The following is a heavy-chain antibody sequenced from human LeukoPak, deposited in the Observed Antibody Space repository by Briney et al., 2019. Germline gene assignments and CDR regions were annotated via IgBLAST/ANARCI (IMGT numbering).Heavy chain of an antibody. Sequence: ASVKVSCKASGYTFTSYDINWVRQATGQGLEWMGWMNPNSGNTGYARKFQGRVTMTRNTSISTAYMELSSLRSEDTAVYYCARTPKILRYFDWSYNWFDPWGQGTLVTVSS. CDR3: ARTPKILRYFDWSYNWFDP. CDR1: GYTFTSYD. V-gene: IGHV1-8*01. J-gene: IGHJ5*02. CDR2: MNPNSGNT. D-gene: IGHD3-9*01.